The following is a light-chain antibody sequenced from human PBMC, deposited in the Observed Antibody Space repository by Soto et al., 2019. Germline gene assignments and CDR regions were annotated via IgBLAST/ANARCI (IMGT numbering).Light chain of an antibody. J-gene: IGKJ5*01. V-gene: IGKV1-33*01. CDR1: QNINNY. Sequence: DIQMTPSPSSFSASVVDRVTITCHASQNINNYLNWYQQKPGRAPHLLIYDASNLEAGVPSMCRGSGSGTYFTFTISRLQPDYIATYYCQHYKNPPTFGQGTRLDIK. CDR3: QHYKNPPT. CDR2: DAS.